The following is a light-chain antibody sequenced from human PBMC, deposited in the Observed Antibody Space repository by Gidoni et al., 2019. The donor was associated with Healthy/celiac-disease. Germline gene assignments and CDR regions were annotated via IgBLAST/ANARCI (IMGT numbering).Light chain of an antibody. J-gene: IGKJ3*01. CDR2: DAS. CDR3: QQYDNLPFT. CDR1: QDLSNY. Sequence: DIQMIQSPSSLTASVGDSVTITCQASQDLSNYLNWYQQKPGKAPKLLIYDASNLETGVPSRFSGSGSGTDFTFTISSLQPEDIATYYCQQYDNLPFTFGPXTKVDIK. V-gene: IGKV1-33*01.